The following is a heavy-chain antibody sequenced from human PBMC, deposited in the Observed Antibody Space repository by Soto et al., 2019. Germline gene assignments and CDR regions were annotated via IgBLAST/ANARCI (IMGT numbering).Heavy chain of an antibody. Sequence: QLQLQESGSGLVKPSQTLSLTCAVSGGSISSGGYSWSWIRQPPGKGLEWIGYIYHSGSTYYNPSLKSRVPISVDRSKNQFSLKLSSVTAADTAVYYCARGYGDYAGGDYSYGMDVWGQGTTVTVSS. CDR2: IYHSGST. CDR3: ARGYGDYAGGDYSYGMDV. J-gene: IGHJ6*02. D-gene: IGHD4-17*01. V-gene: IGHV4-30-2*01. CDR1: GGSISSGGYS.